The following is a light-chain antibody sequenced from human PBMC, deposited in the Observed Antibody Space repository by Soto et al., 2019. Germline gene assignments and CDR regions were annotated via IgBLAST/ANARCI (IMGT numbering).Light chain of an antibody. J-gene: IGKJ1*01. CDR1: QSISSW. V-gene: IGKV1-5*03. Sequence: DIQMTQSPSTLSASVGDRVTITCRASQSISSWLAWYQQKPGKAPNLLIYEASRLERAVPSRFSGSASGTEFTLTITSLQPDDFATYFCQQYSSYPETFGQGTKVEIK. CDR3: QQYSSYPET. CDR2: EAS.